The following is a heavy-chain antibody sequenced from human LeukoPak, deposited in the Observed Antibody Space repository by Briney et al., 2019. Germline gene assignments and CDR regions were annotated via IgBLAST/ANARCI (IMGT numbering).Heavy chain of an antibody. J-gene: IGHJ5*02. CDR2: IYYSGST. V-gene: IGHV4-39*01. D-gene: IGHD1-26*01. Sequence: SETLSLTCTVSGGSISSKSDYWGWIRQPPGKGLEWIGSIYYSGSTYNNPSLKSRVTMSVDTSKNQFSLKLSSVTAADTAVYYCARRSGSYYRWFDPWGQGTPVTVSS. CDR3: ARRSGSYYRWFDP. CDR1: GGSISSKSDY.